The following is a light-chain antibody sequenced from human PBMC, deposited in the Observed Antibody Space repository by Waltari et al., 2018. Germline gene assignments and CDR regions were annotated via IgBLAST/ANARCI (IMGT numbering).Light chain of an antibody. V-gene: IGLV2-23*02. CDR2: DVT. J-gene: IGLJ1*01. CDR1: SSDVGSYNH. CDR3: CSYAGSSRGV. Sequence: QSALTQPASVSGSPGPSITISCTGTSSDVGSYNHVSWYQQYPGKVPKRLIYDVTKRPSGVSNRFSGFKSGNTASLTISGLQAEDEADYYCCSYAGSSRGVFGTGTKVTV.